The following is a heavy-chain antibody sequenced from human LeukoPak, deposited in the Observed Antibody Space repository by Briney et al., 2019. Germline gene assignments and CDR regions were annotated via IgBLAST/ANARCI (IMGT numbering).Heavy chain of an antibody. CDR3: ANKRGLSGYFVY. CDR1: GFTFSSYG. V-gene: IGHV3-30*18. J-gene: IGHJ4*02. Sequence: PWRSLRLSCAASGFTFSSYGMHWVRQAPGKGLEWVAVISYDGSNKYYADSVKGRFTISRDNSKNTLYLQMNSLRAEDTAVYYRANKRGLSGYFVYWGQGTLVTVSS. D-gene: IGHD3-9*01. CDR2: ISYDGSNK.